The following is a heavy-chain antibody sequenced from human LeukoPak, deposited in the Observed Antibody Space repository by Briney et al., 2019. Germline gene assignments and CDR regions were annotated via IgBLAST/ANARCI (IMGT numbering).Heavy chain of an antibody. D-gene: IGHD3-22*01. Sequence: PGGSLGLSCTASGLTFGSYAMSWVRQAPGKGLEWVSSISGSGGRTYHADSVKGRFTISRDNSKNTLYLQMNSLRAEDTAVYYCARDRNDSDSRNYYHYFDYWGQGTLVTVSS. CDR3: ARDRNDSDSRNYYHYFDY. J-gene: IGHJ4*02. CDR2: ISGSGGRT. V-gene: IGHV3-23*01. CDR1: GLTFGSYA.